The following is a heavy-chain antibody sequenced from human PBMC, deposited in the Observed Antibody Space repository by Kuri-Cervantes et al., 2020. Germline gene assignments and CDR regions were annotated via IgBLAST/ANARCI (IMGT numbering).Heavy chain of an antibody. CDR2: IYYSGST. Sequence: SETLSLTCTVSGGSISSSSYYWGWIRQPPGKGLEWIGSIYYSGSTYYNPSLKNRVAILADMSKNQFSLKLNSVTAADTAVYYCARGGSGEGYWGQGTLVTVSS. CDR3: ARGGSGEGY. V-gene: IGHV4-39*07. CDR1: GGSISSSSYY. D-gene: IGHD3-10*01. J-gene: IGHJ4*02.